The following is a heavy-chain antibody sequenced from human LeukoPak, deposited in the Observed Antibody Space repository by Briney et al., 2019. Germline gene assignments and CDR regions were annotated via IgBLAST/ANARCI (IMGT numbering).Heavy chain of an antibody. J-gene: IGHJ6*02. D-gene: IGHD3-22*01. CDR3: ARRPYSDTSGRLSDV. Sequence: GGSLRLSCAASGFAFSSYNMNWVRQAPGKGLEWTSYIGSSGSPTHYADSVGGRFTISRDNAKNSLCLQMNSLRDEDTAVYFCARRPYSDTSGRLSDVWGQGTTVTVSS. CDR2: IGSSGSPT. V-gene: IGHV3-48*02. CDR1: GFAFSSYN.